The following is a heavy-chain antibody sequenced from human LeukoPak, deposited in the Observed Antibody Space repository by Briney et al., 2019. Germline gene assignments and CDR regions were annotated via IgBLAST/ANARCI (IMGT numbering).Heavy chain of an antibody. CDR1: GGSISSYY. CDR3: TRVPSGYGNYYYYMDV. CDR2: IYYSGST. J-gene: IGHJ6*03. Sequence: PSETLSLTCTVSGGSISSYYWSWIRQPPGKGLEWIGYIYYSGSTNYNPSLKSRVTISVDTSKNQFSLKLSSVTAADTAVYYCTRVPSGYGNYYYYMDVWGKGTTVTVSS. D-gene: IGHD5-12*01. V-gene: IGHV4-59*01.